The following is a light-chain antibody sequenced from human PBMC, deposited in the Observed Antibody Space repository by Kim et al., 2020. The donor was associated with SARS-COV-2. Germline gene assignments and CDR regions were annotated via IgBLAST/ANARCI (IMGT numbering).Light chain of an antibody. CDR2: YND. J-gene: IGLJ3*02. CDR1: SSNIGKNA. Sequence: QSVLTQPPSVSEAPRQRVTISCSGSSSNIGKNAVYWFQQLPGKAPKLLIYYNDLLPSGVSDRFSGSKSGTSASLAISGLQSEDEADYYCATWDDRLNGWVFGGGTQLTVL. CDR3: ATWDDRLNGWV. V-gene: IGLV1-36*01.